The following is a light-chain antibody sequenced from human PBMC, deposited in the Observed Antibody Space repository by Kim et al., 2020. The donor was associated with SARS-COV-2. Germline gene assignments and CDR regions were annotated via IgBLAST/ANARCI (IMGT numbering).Light chain of an antibody. CDR1: GGNIAVNY. CDR3: QSYDGSRGV. J-gene: IGLJ3*02. Sequence: NFMLTQPHSVSESPGKTVTISCTRSGGNIAVNYDQWYQQRPGSAPITVIYEDNQRPSRVPARFYGSIDSYTNAASLTISGLTAEEEADYCCQSYDGSRGVFGGGTKLTVL. V-gene: IGLV6-57*03. CDR2: EDN.